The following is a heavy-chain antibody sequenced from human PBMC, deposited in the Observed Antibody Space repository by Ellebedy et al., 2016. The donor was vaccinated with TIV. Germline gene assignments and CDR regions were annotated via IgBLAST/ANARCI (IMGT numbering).Heavy chain of an antibody. CDR2: IYYSGST. J-gene: IGHJ4*02. V-gene: IGHV4-39*07. CDR1: GGSISSSVYY. D-gene: IGHD3-10*01. CDR3: ARDVVRPRKNFYGSGRNFDC. Sequence: MPSETLSLTCTVSGGSISSSVYYWDWIRQPPGKGLEWIGSIYYSGSTYYNPSLKSRVTISIDTPKNQFSLKLGSVTAADTALYYCARDVVRPRKNFYGSGRNFDCWGQGALVTVSS.